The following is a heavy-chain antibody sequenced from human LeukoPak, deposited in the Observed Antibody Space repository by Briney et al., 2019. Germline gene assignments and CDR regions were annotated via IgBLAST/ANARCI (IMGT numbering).Heavy chain of an antibody. D-gene: IGHD3-22*01. CDR1: GFTFSSYA. CDR2: ISYDGSNK. CDR3: ARDNGEYYDSSGYFDY. Sequence: GGSLRLSCAASGFTFSSYAMHWVRQAPGKGLEWVAVISYDGSNKYYADSVKGRFTTSRDNSKNTLYLQMNSLRAEDTAVYYCARDNGEYYDSSGYFDYWGQGTLVTVSS. J-gene: IGHJ4*02. V-gene: IGHV3-30-3*01.